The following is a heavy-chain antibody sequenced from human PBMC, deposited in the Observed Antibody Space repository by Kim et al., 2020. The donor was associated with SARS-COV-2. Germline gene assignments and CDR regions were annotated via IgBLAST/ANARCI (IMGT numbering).Heavy chain of an antibody. Sequence: SETLSLTCTVSGGSISNYYWNWIRQPPGKELEWMGYIFYSGTTNYNPSLKSRVTISLDTSKNQFSLKLTSATAADTAVYFCARGGTNQLAQVWGQGTLVT. CDR2: IFYSGTT. D-gene: IGHD2-2*01. J-gene: IGHJ4*02. CDR3: ARGGTNQLAQV. V-gene: IGHV4-59*13. CDR1: GGSISNYY.